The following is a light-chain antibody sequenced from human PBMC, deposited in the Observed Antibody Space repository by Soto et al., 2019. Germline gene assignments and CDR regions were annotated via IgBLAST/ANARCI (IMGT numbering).Light chain of an antibody. J-gene: IGLJ2*01. CDR1: NIGRKS. V-gene: IGLV3-21*01. Sequence: SYELTQPPSVSVAPGETARITCGGNNIGRKSVHWYHQKPGQAPVLVIYYDSDRPSGIPERFSGSNSGNTATLTITRVEAGDEADYYCQVWDSNSDHLVFGGGTKLTLL. CDR3: QVWDSNSDHLV. CDR2: YDS.